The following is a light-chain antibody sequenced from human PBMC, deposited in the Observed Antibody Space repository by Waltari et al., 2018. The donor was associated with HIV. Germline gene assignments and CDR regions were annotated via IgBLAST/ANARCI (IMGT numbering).Light chain of an antibody. CDR1: QGISSN. J-gene: IGKJ3*01. V-gene: IGKV1-9*01. Sequence: DIQLTQSPSFLSASVGDRVTITCRASQGISSNLAWYQQKPGQAPTLLIYAASSLPTGVPSRFSGSGSGTEFTLTVRRLQPEDFATYSCQHLNSFPPFTFGPGTTVDVK. CDR3: QHLNSFPPFT. CDR2: AAS.